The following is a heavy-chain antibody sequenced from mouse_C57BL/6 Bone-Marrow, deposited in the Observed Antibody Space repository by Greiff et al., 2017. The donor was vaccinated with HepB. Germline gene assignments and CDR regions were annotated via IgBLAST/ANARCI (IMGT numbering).Heavy chain of an antibody. CDR1: GFTFSSYA. CDR3: ARDHNTTVVAKGNFDV. D-gene: IGHD1-1*01. J-gene: IGHJ1*03. V-gene: IGHV5-4*01. Sequence: EVKLVESGGGLVKPGGSLKLSCAASGFTFSSYAMSWVRQTPEKRLEWVATISDGGSYTYYPDNVKGRFTISRDNAKNNLYLQMSHLKSEDTAMYYCARDHNTTVVAKGNFDVWGTGTTVTVSS. CDR2: ISDGGSYT.